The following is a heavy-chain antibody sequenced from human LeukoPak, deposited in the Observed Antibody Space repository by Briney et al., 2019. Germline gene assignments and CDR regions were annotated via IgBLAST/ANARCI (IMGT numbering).Heavy chain of an antibody. V-gene: IGHV3-23*01. Sequence: GGSLRLSCAASGFTFTSYSMSWVRQAPGKGLEWVSGTSDRGDYTYYADSVKGRFTISRDSSKNTLFLQMNSLRAEDTALYFCARKAQYNGHYPLDYWGQGTLVTVSS. CDR3: ARKAQYNGHYPLDY. J-gene: IGHJ4*02. CDR1: GFTFTSYS. CDR2: TSDRGDYT. D-gene: IGHD1-7*01.